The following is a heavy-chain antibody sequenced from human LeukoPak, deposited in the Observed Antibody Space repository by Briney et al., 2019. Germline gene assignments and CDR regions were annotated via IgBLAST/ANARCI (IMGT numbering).Heavy chain of an antibody. D-gene: IGHD1-1*01. J-gene: IGHJ4*02. CDR2: IWYDGSQE. Sequence: GGSLRLSWAASGFSFSNYGMHWVRQAPGKGLEWVAFIWYDGSQEYYADSVKGRFTISRDNSKNTLYLQMNSLRPDDTAVYYCAKVRPPGTSYFDSWGQGTLVTVSS. CDR1: GFSFSNYG. CDR3: AKVRPPGTSYFDS. V-gene: IGHV3-30*02.